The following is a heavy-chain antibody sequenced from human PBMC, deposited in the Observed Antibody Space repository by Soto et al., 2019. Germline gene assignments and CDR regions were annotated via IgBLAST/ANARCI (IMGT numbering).Heavy chain of an antibody. Sequence: ASVKVSCKASGYTFTGYYIHWVRQAPGQRLEWMGYINPNSGGPNYAQKFQGRVTMTRDTSISTAYMELSGLRSDDTAVYFCARDYWSGDRYYYGMDVWGRGTTVTVSS. D-gene: IGHD3-3*01. CDR3: ARDYWSGDRYYYGMDV. CDR1: GYTFTGYY. J-gene: IGHJ6*02. CDR2: INPNSGGP. V-gene: IGHV1-2*02.